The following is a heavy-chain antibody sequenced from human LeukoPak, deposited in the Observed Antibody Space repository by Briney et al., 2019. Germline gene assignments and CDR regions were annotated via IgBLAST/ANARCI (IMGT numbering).Heavy chain of an antibody. CDR2: ISSGSSYI. D-gene: IGHD3/OR15-3a*01. Sequence: GGSLRLSCAASGFTFSDYTMNWVRQAPGKGLEWVSSISSGSSYIYYADSMKGRFTISRDNAKNSLYLQMNGLRAEDTAVYYCARGFWTGVEYWGQGALVTVSS. CDR3: ARGFWTGVEY. J-gene: IGHJ4*02. CDR1: GFTFSDYT. V-gene: IGHV3-21*06.